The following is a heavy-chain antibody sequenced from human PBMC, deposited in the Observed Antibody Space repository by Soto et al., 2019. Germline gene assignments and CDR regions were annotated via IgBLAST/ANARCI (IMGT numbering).Heavy chain of an antibody. CDR2: IIPIFGTA. Sequence: GASVKVSCKAPGGTFSSYAISWVRQAPGQGLEWMGGIIPIFGTANYAQKFQGRVTITADESTSTAYMELSSLRSEDTAVYYCARGAFDRNYYYYYGMDVWGQGTTVTVSS. V-gene: IGHV1-69*13. J-gene: IGHJ6*02. CDR3: ARGAFDRNYYYYYGMDV. CDR1: GGTFSSYA. D-gene: IGHD3-9*01.